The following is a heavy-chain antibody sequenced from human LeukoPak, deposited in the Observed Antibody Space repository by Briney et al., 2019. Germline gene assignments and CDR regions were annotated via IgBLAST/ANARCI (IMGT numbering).Heavy chain of an antibody. CDR2: MNPNSGNT. V-gene: IGHV1-8*03. CDR1: GYTFTSYD. D-gene: IGHD2-2*01. Sequence: ASVKVSCKASGYTFTSYDINWVRQATGQGLEWMGWMNPNSGNTGSAQKFQGRVTITRNTSISTAYMELSSLRSEDTAVYYCARGGPYQLLLDGFDPWGQGTLVTVSS. CDR3: ARGGPYQLLLDGFDP. J-gene: IGHJ5*02.